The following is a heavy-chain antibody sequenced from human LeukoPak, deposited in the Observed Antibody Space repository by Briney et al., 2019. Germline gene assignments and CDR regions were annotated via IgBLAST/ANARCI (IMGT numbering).Heavy chain of an antibody. CDR2: ITANGDAT. CDR1: GFIFRSYA. D-gene: IGHD3-9*01. Sequence: PGGSLRLSCVGSGFIFRSYAVTWVRQAPGKGLEWVSSITANGDATYYADSVKGRFTISRDNSKNTLYLQMNSLRAEDTAVYYCARDILSAVIRDWGQGTLVTVSS. J-gene: IGHJ4*02. V-gene: IGHV3-23*01. CDR3: ARDILSAVIRD.